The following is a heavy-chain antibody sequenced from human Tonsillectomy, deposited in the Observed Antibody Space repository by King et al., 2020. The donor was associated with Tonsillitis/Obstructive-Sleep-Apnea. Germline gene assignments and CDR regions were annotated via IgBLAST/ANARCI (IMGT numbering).Heavy chain of an antibody. J-gene: IGHJ4*02. V-gene: IGHV3-30*01. D-gene: IGHD6-19*01. CDR1: GFPFSSYA. CDR3: ARDTSGWPMTFCDY. Sequence: VQLVESGGGVVQPGRSLRLSCAASGFPFSSYAMHWVRQAPGKGLEWVATISYDGNNKYYADSVKGRFTISRDNSKKTLYLQMNGMTPEDTAVYFCARDTSGWPMTFCDYWGQGTLVTVSS. CDR2: ISYDGNNK.